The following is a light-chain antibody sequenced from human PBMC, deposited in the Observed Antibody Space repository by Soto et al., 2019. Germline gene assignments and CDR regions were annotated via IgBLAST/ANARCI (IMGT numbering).Light chain of an antibody. V-gene: IGLV2-14*01. CDR1: SSDVGGYNY. J-gene: IGLJ3*02. Sequence: QSALTQPASVSGSSGQSITISCIGTSSDVGGYNYVSWYQQYPGKAPKLMIYDVTNRPSGVSNRFSGSKSGNTASLTISGLQAGDEVDYYCRSFKSSPTRRVFGGGTKLTVL. CDR3: RSFKSSPTRRV. CDR2: DVT.